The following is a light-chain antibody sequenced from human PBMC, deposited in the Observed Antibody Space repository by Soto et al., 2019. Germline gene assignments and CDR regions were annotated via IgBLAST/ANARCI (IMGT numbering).Light chain of an antibody. CDR2: AAS. V-gene: IGKV1-39*01. J-gene: IGKJ2*01. Sequence: DIQMTQSPSSLSASVGDRVTITCRASQSISTYLNWYQHKPGKAPKLLIYAASSLQSGVPSRFSGSGSGTDFALTISSLQPEDFATYYCQQRYSTLGTFGQGTKLEIK. CDR3: QQRYSTLGT. CDR1: QSISTY.